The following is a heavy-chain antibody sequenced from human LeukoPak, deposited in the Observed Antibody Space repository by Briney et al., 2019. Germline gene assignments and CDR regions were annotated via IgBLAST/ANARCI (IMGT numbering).Heavy chain of an antibody. CDR1: GFTFSSYA. V-gene: IGHV3-23*01. J-gene: IGHJ4*02. CDR3: AKHRATVTTSDY. CDR2: ISGSGGST. D-gene: IGHD4-17*01. Sequence: GGSLRLSCETSGFTFSSYAMSWVRQAPGKGQDWVSAISGSGGSTYYADSVKGRFTISRDNSKSTLYLQMNSLRAEDTAVYYCAKHRATVTTSDYWGQGTLVTVSS.